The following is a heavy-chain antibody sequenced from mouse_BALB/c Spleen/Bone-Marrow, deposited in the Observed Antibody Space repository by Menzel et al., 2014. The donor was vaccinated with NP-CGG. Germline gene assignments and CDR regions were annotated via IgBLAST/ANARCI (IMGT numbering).Heavy chain of an antibody. Sequence: QVQLQQSGTELMKPGASVKISCKATGYTFSSYWIEWVKQRPGQGLEWIGDIFPASGSTNYNGKFKGKATFTADTSSNTAYMQLSSLTSEDSAVYYCARRRHGFAWFAYWGQGTLVTVSA. CDR3: ARRRHGFAWFAY. D-gene: IGHD1-2*01. CDR1: GYTFSSYW. V-gene: IGHV1-9*01. CDR2: IFPASGST. J-gene: IGHJ3*01.